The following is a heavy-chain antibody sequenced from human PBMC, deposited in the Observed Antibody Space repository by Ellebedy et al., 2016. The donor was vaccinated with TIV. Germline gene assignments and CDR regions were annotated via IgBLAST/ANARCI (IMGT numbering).Heavy chain of an antibody. Sequence: GESLKISCAASGFSLTGSDLHWVRRPAGHGLEWVSASGAAGDTYYPDSVRGRFTISRESATNSFYLQMNSLTAGDTAVYYGARGGPGGDNWFFGLWGRGTRVTVSS. D-gene: IGHD3-10*01. V-gene: IGHV3-13*01. CDR3: ARGGPGGDNWFFGL. CDR2: SGAAGDT. J-gene: IGHJ2*01. CDR1: GFSLTGSD.